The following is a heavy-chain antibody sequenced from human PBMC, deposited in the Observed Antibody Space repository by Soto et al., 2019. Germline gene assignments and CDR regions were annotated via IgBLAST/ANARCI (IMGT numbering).Heavy chain of an antibody. J-gene: IGHJ3*02. CDR1: GFTFSSSW. CDR2: TNDDGSIT. V-gene: IGHV3-74*01. Sequence: PVGSLRLSCAASGFTFSSSWMHWVRQAPGMGRGWVSRTNDDGSITSYADSVKGRFAISRDNAKNTLYLQMSSLRAADTAVYYCARFLVVLDAFDIWGQGTMVTVSS. D-gene: IGHD2-15*01. CDR3: ARFLVVLDAFDI.